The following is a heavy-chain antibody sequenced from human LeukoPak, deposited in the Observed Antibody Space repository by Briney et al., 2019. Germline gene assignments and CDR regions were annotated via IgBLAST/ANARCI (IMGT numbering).Heavy chain of an antibody. V-gene: IGHV3-66*01. CDR1: GFTVSSNY. D-gene: IGHD1-26*01. Sequence: GGSLRLSCVASGFTVSSNYMSWVRQAPGKGLEWVSVIYSGGTTYYADSVKGRFTISRDSSKNTLYLQMNSLRADDTAVYYCARALVGATGYWGQGTLVTVSS. CDR2: IYSGGTT. J-gene: IGHJ4*02. CDR3: ARALVGATGY.